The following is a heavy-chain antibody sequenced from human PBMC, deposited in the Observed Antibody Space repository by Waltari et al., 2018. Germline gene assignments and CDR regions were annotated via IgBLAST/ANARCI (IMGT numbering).Heavy chain of an antibody. CDR1: GYSISSGYY. J-gene: IGHJ4*02. CDR3: ARLGFSDY. CDR2: IYHSEST. V-gene: IGHV4-38-2*01. D-gene: IGHD3-10*01. Sequence: QVQLQESGPGLVKPSEPLSLTCAVSGYSISSGYYWGWIRQPPGKGLEWIGSIYHSESTSYNPSLKSRVTISVDTSKNQFSLKLSSVTAADTAVYYCARLGFSDYWGQGTLVTVSS.